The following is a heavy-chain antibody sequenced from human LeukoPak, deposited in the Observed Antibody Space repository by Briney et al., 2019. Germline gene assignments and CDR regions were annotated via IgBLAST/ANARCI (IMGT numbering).Heavy chain of an antibody. CDR2: IWYDGSNK. CDR3: ARVGSVAGDHDY. CDR1: GFTFSSYG. V-gene: IGHV3-33*01. Sequence: GGSLRLSCAASGFTFSSYGMHWVRQAPGKGLEWVAVIWYDGSNKYYADSVKGRFTISRDNSKNTLYLQMNSLRAEDTAVYYCARVGSVAGDHDYWGQGTLVTVSS. D-gene: IGHD6-19*01. J-gene: IGHJ4*02.